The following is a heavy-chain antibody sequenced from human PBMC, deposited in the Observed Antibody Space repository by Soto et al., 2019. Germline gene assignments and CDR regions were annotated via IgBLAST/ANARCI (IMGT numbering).Heavy chain of an antibody. J-gene: IGHJ4*02. CDR1: GGTFSSYP. V-gene: IGHV1-69*06. Sequence: QVQLVQSGAEVKKPGSSVKVSCKASGGTFSSYPISWVRQAPGQGLEWMGGTIPMFGTANYAQKFQGRVTITADKSTSTAYMELSSLRSEDTAVYYCARVHCGGDCYVLDYWGQGTLVTVSS. D-gene: IGHD2-21*02. CDR3: ARVHCGGDCYVLDY. CDR2: TIPMFGTA.